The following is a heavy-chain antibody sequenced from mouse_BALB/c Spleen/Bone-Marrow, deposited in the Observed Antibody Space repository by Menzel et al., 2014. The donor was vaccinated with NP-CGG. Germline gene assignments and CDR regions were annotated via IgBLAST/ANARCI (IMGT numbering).Heavy chain of an antibody. CDR1: GDSITSGY. CDR2: ISYSGST. CDR3: ARILLRSYAMDY. V-gene: IGHV3-8*02. D-gene: IGHD1-1*01. Sequence: EVHLVESGPSLVKPSQTLSLTCSVTGDSITSGYWSWIRKFPGNKLEYMGYISYSGSTYYNPSLKSRISITRDTSKNQYYLQLNSVTTVDTATYYCARILLRSYAMDYWGQGTSVTVSS. J-gene: IGHJ4*01.